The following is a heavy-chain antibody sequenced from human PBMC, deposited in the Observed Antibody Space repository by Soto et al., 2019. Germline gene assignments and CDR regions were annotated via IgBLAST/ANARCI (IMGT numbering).Heavy chain of an antibody. CDR1: GYTFTSYG. CDR3: ARDYDILTGGEASDY. D-gene: IGHD3-9*01. Sequence: ASVKVSCKASGYTFTSYGISWVRQAPGQGLEWMGWISAYNGNTNYAQKLQGRVTMTTDTSTSTAYMELRSLRSDDTAVYYCARDYDILTGGEASDYWGQGTLVTVSS. V-gene: IGHV1-18*01. J-gene: IGHJ4*02. CDR2: ISAYNGNT.